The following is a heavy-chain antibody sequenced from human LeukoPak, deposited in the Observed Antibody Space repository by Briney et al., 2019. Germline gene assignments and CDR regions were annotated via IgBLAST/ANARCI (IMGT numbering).Heavy chain of an antibody. CDR1: GFTFSDYY. V-gene: IGHV3-23*01. J-gene: IGHJ4*02. CDR2: ISGSGGST. D-gene: IGHD2-15*01. CDR3: AKAGAVVAATLDY. Sequence: GGSLRLSCAAPGFTFSDYYMSWVRQAPGKGLEWVSAISGSGGSTYYADSVKGRFTISRDNSKNTLYLQMNSLRAEDTAVYYCAKAGAVVAATLDYWGQGTLVTVSS.